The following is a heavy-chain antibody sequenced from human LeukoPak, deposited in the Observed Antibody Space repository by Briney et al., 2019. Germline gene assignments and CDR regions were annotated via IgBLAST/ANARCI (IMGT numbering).Heavy chain of an antibody. Sequence: SETLSLTCTVSGDSIISYYWSWIRQPAGKGLEWIGRIYTSGSTNYNPSLKSRVTMSVDTSKNQFSLKLSSVTAADTAVYDCARDRRLYPDDYYYMDVWGKGTTVTVSS. CDR2: IYTSGST. CDR1: GDSIISYY. V-gene: IGHV4-4*07. D-gene: IGHD2-8*01. J-gene: IGHJ6*03. CDR3: ARDRRLYPDDYYYMDV.